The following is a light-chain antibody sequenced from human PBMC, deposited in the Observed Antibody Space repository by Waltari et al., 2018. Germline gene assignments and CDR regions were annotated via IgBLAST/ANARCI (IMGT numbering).Light chain of an antibody. Sequence: EIVMTQSPATLSVSPGERATLACRASQRINSNLAWYQQKPGQAPRPLNYGASTRATGIPATFAGTGSGTEFTLTISSLQSEDFAVYYCQQYNNWPRTFGQGTKVEIK. J-gene: IGKJ1*01. V-gene: IGKV3-15*01. CDR2: GAS. CDR3: QQYNNWPRT. CDR1: QRINSN.